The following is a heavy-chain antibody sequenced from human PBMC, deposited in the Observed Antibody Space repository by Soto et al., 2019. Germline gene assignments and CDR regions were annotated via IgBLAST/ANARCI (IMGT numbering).Heavy chain of an antibody. CDR3: ARAQVYYYYGMDV. CDR1: GGSISSYY. Sequence: SETLSLTCTVPGGSISSYYWSWIRQPPGKGLEWIGYIYHSGSTNYNPSLKSRVTISVDTSKNQFSLKLSSVTAADTAVYYCARAQVYYYYGMDVWGQGTTVTVSS. CDR2: IYHSGST. J-gene: IGHJ6*02. V-gene: IGHV4-59*01.